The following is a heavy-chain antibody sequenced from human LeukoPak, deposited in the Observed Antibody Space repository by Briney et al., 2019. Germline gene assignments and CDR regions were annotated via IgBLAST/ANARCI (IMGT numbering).Heavy chain of an antibody. CDR3: ARHSLITASDHYYYGMDV. D-gene: IGHD6-13*01. V-gene: IGHV4-59*08. CDR2: IYYSGST. J-gene: IGHJ6*02. Sequence: PSETLSLTCTVSGGSISDYYWSWIRRPPGKGLEWIGYIYYSGSTNYNPSLKSRVTISVDTSKNQFSLKLSSVTAADTAVFYCARHSLITASDHYYYGMDVWGQGTTVTVSS. CDR1: GGSISDYY.